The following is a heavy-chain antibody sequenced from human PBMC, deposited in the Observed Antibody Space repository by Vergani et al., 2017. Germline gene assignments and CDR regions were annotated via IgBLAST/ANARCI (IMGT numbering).Heavy chain of an antibody. CDR2: ISWDGGST. CDR3: AKGLSDIVVVPAAASYYYYYYMDV. V-gene: IGHV3-43D*04. Sequence: EVQLVESGGVVVQPGESLRLSCAASGFTFDDYAMHWVRQAPGKGLEWVSLISWDGGSTYYADSVKGRFTISRDNSKNSLYLQMNSLRAEDTALYYCAKGLSDIVVVPAAASYYYYYYMDVWGKGTTVTVSS. CDR1: GFTFDDYA. J-gene: IGHJ6*03. D-gene: IGHD2-2*01.